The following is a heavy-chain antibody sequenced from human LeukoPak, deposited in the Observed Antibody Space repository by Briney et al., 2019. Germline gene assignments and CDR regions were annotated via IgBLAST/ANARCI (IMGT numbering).Heavy chain of an antibody. CDR2: INPNSGGT. V-gene: IGHV1-2*02. CDR1: GYTFTGYY. D-gene: IGHD3-10*01. CDR3: ARGLMVRGVTNGFDP. J-gene: IGHJ5*02. Sequence: ASVKVSCKASGYTFTGYYMNWVRQAPGQGLEWMGRINPNSGGTNYAQKFQGRVTMTRDTSISTAYMELSSLRSDDTAVYYCARGLMVRGVTNGFDPWGQGTLVTVSS.